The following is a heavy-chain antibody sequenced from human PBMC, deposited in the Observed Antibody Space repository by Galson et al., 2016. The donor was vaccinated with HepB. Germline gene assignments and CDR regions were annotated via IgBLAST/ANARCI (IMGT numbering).Heavy chain of an antibody. V-gene: IGHV3-21*04. CDR1: GFTFDNYT. CDR3: ARSYTSGWDYYFDY. J-gene: IGHJ4*02. D-gene: IGHD6-19*01. CDR2: VSHSSTYV. Sequence: SLRLSCAASGFTFDNYTMNWLRQAPGKGLEWVSSVSHSSTYVYYADSVKGRFTISRDNAKNSLYLQMNSLRVEDTAVYYCARSYTSGWDYYFDYWGQGTLVTVSS.